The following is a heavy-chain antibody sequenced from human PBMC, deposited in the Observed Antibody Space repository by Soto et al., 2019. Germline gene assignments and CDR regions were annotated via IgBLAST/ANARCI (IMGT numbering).Heavy chain of an antibody. J-gene: IGHJ4*02. Sequence: ASVKVSCKASGYAFTAYFLHWVRQAPGQGLEWMGWINPKNGDTDYAQKFQDRVTMTRDTAISTAYMELTSLRSNDTAMYYCARPKAARELVYWGQGTPVTVSS. CDR1: GYAFTAYF. V-gene: IGHV1-2*02. CDR3: ARPKAARELVY. CDR2: INPKNGDT. D-gene: IGHD6-6*01.